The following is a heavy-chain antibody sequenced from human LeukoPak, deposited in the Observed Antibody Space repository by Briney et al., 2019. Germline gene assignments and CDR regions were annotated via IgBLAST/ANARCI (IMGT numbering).Heavy chain of an antibody. CDR3: ARDQGIAAPTNWFDP. J-gene: IGHJ5*02. D-gene: IGHD6-13*01. Sequence: ASVKVSCKASGYTFTSYGISWVRQAPGQGLEWMGWISAYNGNTNYAQKLQGRVTMTTDTSTSTAYMELRSLRSDDTAVYYCARDQGIAAPTNWFDPWGQGTLVTVSS. CDR1: GYTFTSYG. CDR2: ISAYNGNT. V-gene: IGHV1-18*01.